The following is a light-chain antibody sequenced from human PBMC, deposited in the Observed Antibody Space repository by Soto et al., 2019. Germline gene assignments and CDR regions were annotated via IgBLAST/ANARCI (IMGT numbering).Light chain of an antibody. Sequence: DIQMTQSPSSLSVSLGDRVTITCRASQNIDSYLNWYRQKPGKAPKLLIYAASSLQSGVPSGFSGSGSGTDFTLTISSLQPEDFATYYCQQSYTTPYTFGQGTKLEIK. CDR2: AAS. CDR3: QQSYTTPYT. V-gene: IGKV1-39*01. CDR1: QNIDSY. J-gene: IGKJ2*01.